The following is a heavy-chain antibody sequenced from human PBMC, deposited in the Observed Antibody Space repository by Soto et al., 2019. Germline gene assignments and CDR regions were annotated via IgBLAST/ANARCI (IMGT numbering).Heavy chain of an antibody. CDR1: GGSISSGGYY. V-gene: IGHV4-31*03. Sequence: SETLSLTCTVSGGSISSGGYYWSWIRQHPGKGLEWIGYIYYSGSTYYNPSLTSRVTISVDTSKNQFSLKLSSVTAADTAVYYCARDRPDWDSGYDSGVFDYWGQGTLVTVSS. D-gene: IGHD5-12*01. J-gene: IGHJ4*02. CDR2: IYYSGST. CDR3: ARDRPDWDSGYDSGVFDY.